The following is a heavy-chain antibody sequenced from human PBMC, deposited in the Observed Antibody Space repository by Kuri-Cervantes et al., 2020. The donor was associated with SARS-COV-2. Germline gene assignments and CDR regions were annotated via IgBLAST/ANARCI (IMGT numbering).Heavy chain of an antibody. D-gene: IGHD3-22*01. V-gene: IGHV4-39*01. CDR1: GGSISSRSYY. CDR2: IYYSGST. CDR3: ARQGGYYGMDV. J-gene: IGHJ6*02. Sequence: SETLSLTCSVSGGSISSRSYYWGWIRQPPGKGLEWIGSIYYSGSTNYNPTLKSRDTISVDTSTNQFFLNLTSVTAADTAVYYCARQGGYYGMDVWGQGTTVTVSS.